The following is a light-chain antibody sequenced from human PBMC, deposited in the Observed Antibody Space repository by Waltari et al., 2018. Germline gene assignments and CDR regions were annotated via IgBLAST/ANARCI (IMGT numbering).Light chain of an antibody. CDR3: YSYAGSHTIL. CDR2: DVT. Sequence: QSALTQPRSVSGSIGQHVTISCPGVSSYVGGYVYVSWFQHHPGKAPKLIIYDVTERPSGVPERFSASKSGTAASLTISGLQAEDEGDYYCYSYAGSHTILFGGGTKLTVL. V-gene: IGLV2-11*01. J-gene: IGLJ2*01. CDR1: SSYVGGYVY.